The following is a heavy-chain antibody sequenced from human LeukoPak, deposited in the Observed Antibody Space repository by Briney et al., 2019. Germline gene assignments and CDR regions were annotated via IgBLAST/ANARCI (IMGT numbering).Heavy chain of an antibody. J-gene: IGHJ4*02. Sequence: SVKVSCKASGGTFNTYPISWVRQAPGQGLEWMGRIIPMFGTAHYAQKYQGRVSITADKSTTTAYMELNNLRSEDTAVYYCATVGVAVAGSESDYWGQGTLVTVSS. D-gene: IGHD6-19*01. V-gene: IGHV1-69*06. CDR2: IIPMFGTA. CDR3: ATVGVAVAGSESDY. CDR1: GGTFNTYP.